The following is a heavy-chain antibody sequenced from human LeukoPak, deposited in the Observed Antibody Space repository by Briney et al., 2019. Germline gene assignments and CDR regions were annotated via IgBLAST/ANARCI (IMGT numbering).Heavy chain of an antibody. CDR1: GGSISSYY. CDR3: ARERDTAMEFDY. D-gene: IGHD5-18*01. CDR2: IYYSGST. Sequence: PSETLSLTCTVSGGSISSYYWGWIRQPPGKGLEWIGYIYYSGSTNYNPSLKSRVTISVDTPKNQFSLKLSSVTAADTAVYYCARERDTAMEFDYWGQGTLVTVSS. V-gene: IGHV4-59*01. J-gene: IGHJ4*02.